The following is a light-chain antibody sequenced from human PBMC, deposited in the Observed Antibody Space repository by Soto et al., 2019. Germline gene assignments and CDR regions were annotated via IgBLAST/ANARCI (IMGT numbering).Light chain of an antibody. J-gene: IGLJ2*01. CDR3: QTWGTGVQVV. CDR2: VNTDGTH. CDR1: SGHSNYA. V-gene: IGLV4-69*01. Sequence: VLTQSPSASASLGASVKLTCTLNSGHSNYAIAWHQQQPEKGPRYLMKVNTDGTHNKGDGIPDRFSGSSFGAERYLTISSLQSEDEADYYCQTWGTGVQVVFGGGTQLTVL.